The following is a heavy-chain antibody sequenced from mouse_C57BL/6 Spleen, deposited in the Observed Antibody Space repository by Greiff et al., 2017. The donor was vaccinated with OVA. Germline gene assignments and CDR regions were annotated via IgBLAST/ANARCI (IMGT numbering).Heavy chain of an antibody. CDR1: GYPFPSSW. D-gene: IGHD4-1*01. Sequence: QVQLQQPGAELVRPGSSVKLSCKASGYPFPSSWMDWVKQRPGQGLEWIGNIYPSDSETHYNQKFKDKATLTVDKSSSTAYMQLSSLTSEDSAVYYCARWGLGHFDYWGQGTTLTVSS. CDR2: IYPSDSET. J-gene: IGHJ2*01. CDR3: ARWGLGHFDY. V-gene: IGHV1-61*01.